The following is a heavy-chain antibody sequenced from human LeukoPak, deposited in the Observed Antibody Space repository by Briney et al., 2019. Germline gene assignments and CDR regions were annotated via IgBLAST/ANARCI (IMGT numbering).Heavy chain of an antibody. CDR2: INHSGST. Sequence: PSETLSLTCAVYGGSFSGYYWSWIRQPPGKGLEWIGEINHSGSTNYNPSLKSRVTTSVDTSKNQFSLKLSSVTAADTAVYYCARLLVYYYDSSGYRYWGQGTLVTVSS. D-gene: IGHD3-22*01. CDR1: GGSFSGYY. J-gene: IGHJ4*02. CDR3: ARLLVYYYDSSGYRY. V-gene: IGHV4-34*01.